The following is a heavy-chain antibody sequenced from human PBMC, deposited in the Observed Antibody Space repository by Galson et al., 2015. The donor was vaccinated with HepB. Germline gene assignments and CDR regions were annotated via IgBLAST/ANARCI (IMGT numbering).Heavy chain of an antibody. CDR2: INPSGGST. Sequence: SVKVSCKASGYTFTSYYMHWVRQAPGQGLEWMGIINPSGGSTSYAQKFQGRVTMTRDTSTSTVYMELSSLRSEDTAVYYCARVKIAVAGIDAFDIWGQGTMVTVSS. D-gene: IGHD6-19*01. CDR3: ARVKIAVAGIDAFDI. V-gene: IGHV1-46*01. CDR1: GYTFTSYY. J-gene: IGHJ3*02.